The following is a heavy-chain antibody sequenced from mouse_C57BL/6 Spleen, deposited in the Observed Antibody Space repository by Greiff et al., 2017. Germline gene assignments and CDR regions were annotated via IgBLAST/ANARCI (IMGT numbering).Heavy chain of an antibody. CDR2: IYPGDGDT. J-gene: IGHJ4*01. V-gene: IGHV1-82*01. CDR1: GYAFSSSW. D-gene: IGHD2-4*01. CDR3: AKGDYDVGYAMDY. Sequence: VQRVESGPELVKPGASVKISCKASGYAFSSSWMNWVKQRPGQGLEWIGRIYPGDGDTNYNGKFKGKATLTADKSSSTAYIQLSSLTSEDSAVYFCAKGDYDVGYAMDYWGQGTSVTVSS.